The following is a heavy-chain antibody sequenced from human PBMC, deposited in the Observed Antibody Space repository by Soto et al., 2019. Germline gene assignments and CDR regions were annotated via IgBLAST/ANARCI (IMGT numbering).Heavy chain of an antibody. Sequence: AAVKVSCRVSGYTLTELSMHWVRQAPGKGLEWMGGFDPEDGETIYAQKFQGRVTMTEDTSTDKAYMELSSLRSEDTAVYYCATEKVGAQTFDYWGQGTLVTVS. J-gene: IGHJ4*02. CDR1: GYTLTELS. D-gene: IGHD1-26*01. V-gene: IGHV1-24*01. CDR3: ATEKVGAQTFDY. CDR2: FDPEDGET.